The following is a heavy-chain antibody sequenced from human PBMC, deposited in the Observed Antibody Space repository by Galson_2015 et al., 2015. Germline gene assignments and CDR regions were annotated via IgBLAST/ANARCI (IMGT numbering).Heavy chain of an antibody. CDR3: AKRGLVDYYDIGAMGMDV. CDR1: GFTFSSYG. D-gene: IGHD3-22*01. Sequence: SLRLSCAASGFTFSSYGMHWVRQAPGKGLEWVAVISYDGSNKYYADSVKGRFTISRDNSKNTLYLQMNSLRAEDTAVYYCAKRGLVDYYDIGAMGMDVWGQGTTVTVSS. J-gene: IGHJ6*02. CDR2: ISYDGSNK. V-gene: IGHV3-30*18.